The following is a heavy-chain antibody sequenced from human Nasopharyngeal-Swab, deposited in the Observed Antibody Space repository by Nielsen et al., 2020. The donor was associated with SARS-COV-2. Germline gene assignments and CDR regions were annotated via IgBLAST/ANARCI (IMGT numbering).Heavy chain of an antibody. Sequence: GGSLRLSCEASGFTFSSYAMSWARQAPGKGLEWVSAISGSGGSTYYADSVKGRFTISRDNSKNTLYLQMNSLRAEDTAVYYCAKDVDYDILTGSASNWGQGTLVTVSS. J-gene: IGHJ4*02. CDR1: GFTFSSYA. V-gene: IGHV3-23*01. CDR3: AKDVDYDILTGSASN. D-gene: IGHD3-9*01. CDR2: ISGSGGST.